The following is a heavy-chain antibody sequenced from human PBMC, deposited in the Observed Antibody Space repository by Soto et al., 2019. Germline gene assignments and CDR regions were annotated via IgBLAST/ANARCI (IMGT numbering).Heavy chain of an antibody. J-gene: IGHJ6*03. CDR1: GGSLSSYP. CDR3: ARPTGVHDSGGNDMDV. D-gene: IGHD2-8*02. V-gene: IGHV1-69*02. CDR2: IIPIVGLT. Sequence: QVQLVQSGSEVKNPGSSVKVSCRASGGSLSSYPITWVRQAPGQGLEWMGRIIPIVGLTNYAQKFQGRVTITADKSTATAYMELSSLRSAAPAFCSCARPTGVHDSGGNDMDVWGKGTTVIVSS.